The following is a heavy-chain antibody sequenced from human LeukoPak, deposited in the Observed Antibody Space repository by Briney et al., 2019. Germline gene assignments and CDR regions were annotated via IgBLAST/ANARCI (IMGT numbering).Heavy chain of an antibody. CDR2: IYYSGNT. J-gene: IGHJ4*02. D-gene: IGHD6-19*01. Sequence: SETLSLTCTVSGGSISSSSDYWGWIRQPPGKGLEWLGSIYYSGNTYPNPSLKSRVTISVDTSKKQFSLKLSSVTAADTAVYYCASTPSGSSAWYYFDKWGQGTLVTVSS. CDR3: ASTPSGSSAWYYFDK. V-gene: IGHV4-39*01. CDR1: GGSISSSSDY.